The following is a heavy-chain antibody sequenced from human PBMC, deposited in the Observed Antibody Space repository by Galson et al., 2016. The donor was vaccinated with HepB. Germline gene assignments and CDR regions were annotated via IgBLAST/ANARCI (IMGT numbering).Heavy chain of an antibody. Sequence: SLRLSCAASGFIFSNYDMHWVRQATGKGLELVSTIGTADDPHYPGSVKGRFTISRENAKNSLYLQINSLRAGDTAVYYCARGGGQGSFDFWGQGALVTVSS. CDR2: IGTADDP. V-gene: IGHV3-13*05. CDR3: ARGGGQGSFDF. CDR1: GFIFSNYD. D-gene: IGHD2-15*01. J-gene: IGHJ4*02.